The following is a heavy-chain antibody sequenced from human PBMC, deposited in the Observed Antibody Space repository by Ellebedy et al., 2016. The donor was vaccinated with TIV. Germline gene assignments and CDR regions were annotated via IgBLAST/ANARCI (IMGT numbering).Heavy chain of an antibody. Sequence: PGGSLRLSCAASGFTFSDHHMDWVRQAPGKGLEWVGFIRGKTYGGTTEYAGSVKGRFSISSDDSKNSVYLHMNSLKTEDTAVYYCARGKWYCDPWGRGTLVTVSA. CDR2: IRGKTYGGTT. CDR3: ARGKWYCDP. CDR1: GFTFSDHH. J-gene: IGHJ2*01. V-gene: IGHV3-72*01.